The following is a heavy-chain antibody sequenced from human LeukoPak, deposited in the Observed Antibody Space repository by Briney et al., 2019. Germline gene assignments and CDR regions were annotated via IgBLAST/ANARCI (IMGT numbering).Heavy chain of an antibody. D-gene: IGHD3-10*01. CDR1: GVSISTSRYY. J-gene: IGHJ6*03. CDR2: IYYTGPT. V-gene: IGHV4-39*07. CDR3: ARVRGGYYYYMDV. Sequence: SETLSLTCTVSGVSISTSRYYWGWIRQPPGKGLEWIGNIYYTGPTYYNASLESRVTISLDTSKNQFSLKLSSATAADTAVYYCARVRGGYYYYMDVWGKGTTVTVSS.